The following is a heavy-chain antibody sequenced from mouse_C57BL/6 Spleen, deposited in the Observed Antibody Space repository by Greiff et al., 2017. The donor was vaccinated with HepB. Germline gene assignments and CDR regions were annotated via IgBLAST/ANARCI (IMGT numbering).Heavy chain of an antibody. CDR2: ISYDGSN. D-gene: IGHD4-1*01. V-gene: IGHV3-6*01. J-gene: IGHJ3*01. Sequence: EVKLMESGPGLVKPSQSLSLTCSVTGYSITSGYYWNWIRQFPGNKLEWMGYISYDGSNNYNPSLKNRISITRDTSKNQFFLKLNSVTTEDTATYYCARATGWDEAYWGQGTLVTVSA. CDR3: ARATGWDEAY. CDR1: GYSITSGYY.